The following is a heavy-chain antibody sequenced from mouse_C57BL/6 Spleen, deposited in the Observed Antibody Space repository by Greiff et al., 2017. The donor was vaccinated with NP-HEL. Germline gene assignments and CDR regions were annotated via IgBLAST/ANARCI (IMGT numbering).Heavy chain of an antibody. V-gene: IGHV5-17*01. CDR3: ARGGGYYCWYFDV. CDR1: GFTFSDYG. CDR2: ISSGSSTI. D-gene: IGHD2-3*01. Sequence: EVKVVESGGGLVKPGGSLKLSCAASGFTFSDYGMHWVRQAPEKGLEWVAYISSGSSTIYYADTVKGRFTISRDNAKNTLFLQMTSLRSEDTAMDYCARGGGYYCWYFDVWGTGTTVTVSS. J-gene: IGHJ1*03.